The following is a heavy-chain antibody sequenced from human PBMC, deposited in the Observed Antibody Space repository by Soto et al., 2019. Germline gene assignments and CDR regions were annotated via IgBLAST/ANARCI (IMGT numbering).Heavy chain of an antibody. CDR2: INDRGVT. J-gene: IGHJ4*02. V-gene: IGHV4-34*01. D-gene: IGHD2-15*01. Sequence: TSETLSLTCAVYGGSLTDYYWSWIRQPPGKGLEWIGEINDRGVTNYNPSLKSRVTISVDTSNNQFSLKMNSVTAADTAVYYFARGGGGPARYWGQGIPVTVSS. CDR1: GGSLTDYY. CDR3: ARGGGGPARY.